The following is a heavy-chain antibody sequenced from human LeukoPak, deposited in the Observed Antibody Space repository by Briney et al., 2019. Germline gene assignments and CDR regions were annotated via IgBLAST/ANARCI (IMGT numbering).Heavy chain of an antibody. CDR3: AKDRGTVYYGSGSYYDY. CDR2: IKQHGSEK. CDR1: GFTFSSYW. J-gene: IGHJ4*02. Sequence: GGSLRLSCAASGFTFSSYWMSWVRQAPGKGLEWVANIKQHGSEKYYVDSVKGRFTISRDDAKNSLYLQMNSLRAEDTAVYYCAKDRGTVYYGSGSYYDYWGQGTLVTVSS. D-gene: IGHD3-10*01. V-gene: IGHV3-7*01.